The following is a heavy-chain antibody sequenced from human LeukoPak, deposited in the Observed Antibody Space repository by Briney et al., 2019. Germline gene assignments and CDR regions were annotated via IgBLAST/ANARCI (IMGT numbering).Heavy chain of an antibody. V-gene: IGHV3-30-3*01. D-gene: IGHD3-22*01. J-gene: IGHJ3*02. CDR1: GFTFSSYA. CDR2: ISYDGSNK. CDR3: AREFPLNYYDSRALGAFDI. Sequence: PGRSLRLSCAASGFTFSSYAMRWVRQAPGKGLEWVAVISYDGSNKYYADSVKGRFTISRDNSKNTLYLQMNSLRAEDTAVYYCAREFPLNYYDSRALGAFDIWGQGTMVTVSS.